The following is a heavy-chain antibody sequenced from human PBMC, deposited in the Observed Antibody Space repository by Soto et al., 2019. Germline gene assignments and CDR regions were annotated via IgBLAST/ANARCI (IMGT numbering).Heavy chain of an antibody. V-gene: IGHV1-58*01. CDR1: GFTFTSSA. CDR2: IVVGSGNT. J-gene: IGHJ3*02. Sequence: ASVKVSCKASGFTFTSSAVQWVRQARGQRLEWIGWIVVGSGNTNYAQKFQERVTITRDMSTSTAYMELSSLRSEDTAVYYCAGRFDWLLYQESGAFDIWGQGTMVTVSS. D-gene: IGHD3-9*01. CDR3: AGRFDWLLYQESGAFDI.